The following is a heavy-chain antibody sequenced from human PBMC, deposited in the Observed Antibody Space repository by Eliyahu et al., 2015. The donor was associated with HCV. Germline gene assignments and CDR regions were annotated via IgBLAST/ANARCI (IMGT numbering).Heavy chain of an antibody. CDR2: VSGSGSIT. J-gene: IGHJ4*02. CDR1: GFTFXXCA. Sequence: EVQLLESGGGLVQPGGSLRLSCAASGFTFXXCAMSWVRQAPGKGLGWGSVVSGSGSITYYADSVKGRFTISRDNSKNTLYLQMNTLRAGDTAFYYCAKDGSMDTTMVTFLDYWGQGTLVTVSS. CDR3: AKDGSMDTTMVTFLDY. V-gene: IGHV3-23*01. D-gene: IGHD5-18*01.